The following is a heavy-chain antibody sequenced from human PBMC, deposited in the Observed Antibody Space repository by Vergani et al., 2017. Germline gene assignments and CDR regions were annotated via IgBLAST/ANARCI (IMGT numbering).Heavy chain of an antibody. CDR1: GGSFSGYY. CDR2: INHSGST. J-gene: IGHJ3*02. Sequence: QVQLQQWGAGLLKPSETLSLTCAVYGGSFSGYYWSWIRQPPGKGLEWIGEINHSGSTNYNPSLKSRVTISVDTSKNQFSLKLSSVTAADTAVYYCANIAYCGGDCYSSTAFDIWGQGTMVTVSS. D-gene: IGHD2-21*02. V-gene: IGHV4-34*01. CDR3: ANIAYCGGDCYSSTAFDI.